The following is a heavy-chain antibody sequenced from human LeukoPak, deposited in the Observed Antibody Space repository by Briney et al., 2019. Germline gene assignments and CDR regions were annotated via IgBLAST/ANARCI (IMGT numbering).Heavy chain of an antibody. J-gene: IGHJ4*02. CDR1: GFIFSSYA. CDR3: ARASGPFDY. D-gene: IGHD3-10*01. CDR2: IWNDGSNK. V-gene: IGHV3-33*08. Sequence: PGGSVRLSCAASGFIFSSYAVHWVRQAPGKGLEWVAVIWNDGSNKYYADSVKGRLTISRDNSKNMLYLQMSSLRAEDTAVYSCARASGPFDYWGQGTLVTSSS.